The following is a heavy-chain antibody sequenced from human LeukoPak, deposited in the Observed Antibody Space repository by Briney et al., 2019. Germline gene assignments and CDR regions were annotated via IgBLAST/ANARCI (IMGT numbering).Heavy chain of an antibody. V-gene: IGHV1-8*01. CDR2: MNPNSGNT. Sequence: ASVKVSCKASGYTFTSYDINWVRQAPGQGLEWMGWMNPNSGNTGYAQKFQGRVTMTRNTSISTAYMELSSLRSEDTAVYYCARYYYDSSGYYYYFDYWGQGTLVTVSS. CDR3: ARYYYDSSGYYYYFDY. J-gene: IGHJ4*02. D-gene: IGHD3-22*01. CDR1: GYTFTSYD.